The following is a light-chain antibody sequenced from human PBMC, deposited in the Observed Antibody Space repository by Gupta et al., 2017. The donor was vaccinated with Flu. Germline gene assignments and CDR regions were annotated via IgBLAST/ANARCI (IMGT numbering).Light chain of an antibody. CDR1: SSNIGSNT. CDR3: AAWDDSLIGGV. J-gene: IGLJ2*01. CDR2: NDH. V-gene: IGLV1-44*01. Sequence: QSVLTQPPSASGTPGQRVSISCSGSSSNIGSNTVNWYQQFPGMAPKLLIYNDHERPSGVPDRFSASKSGTSASLAISGLQSEDEADDYCAAWDDSLIGGVFGGGTKLTVL.